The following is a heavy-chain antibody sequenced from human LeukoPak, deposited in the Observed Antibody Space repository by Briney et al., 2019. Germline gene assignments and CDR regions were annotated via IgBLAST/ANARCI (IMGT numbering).Heavy chain of an antibody. V-gene: IGHV3-7*01. CDR3: ASMSPYYYDSSGYYFY. D-gene: IGHD3-22*01. CDR1: GFTFRNYW. J-gene: IGHJ4*02. CDR2: IKEDGSEK. Sequence: PGGSLRLSCAASGFTFRNYWMTWVRQAPGKGLEWVANIKEDGSEKYYVGSVKGRFTISRDNAENSLYLQMNSLRAEDTAVYYCASMSPYYYDSSGYYFYWGQGTLVTVSS.